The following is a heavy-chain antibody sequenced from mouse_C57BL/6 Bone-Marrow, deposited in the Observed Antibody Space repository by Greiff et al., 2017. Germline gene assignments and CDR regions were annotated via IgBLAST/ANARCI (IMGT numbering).Heavy chain of an antibody. CDR1: GYTFTSYW. CDR2: IYPSSGST. D-gene: IGHD1-1*02. V-gene: IGHV1-55*01. J-gene: IGHJ2*01. Sequence: QVQLQQPGAELVKPGASVKLSCKASGYTFTSYWINWVKQRPGQGLEWIGDIYPSSGSTNNNEKFKSKATLTVDTSSSTAYMQLSSLSSEDSAVYCCARGGYYFDFGGRGTALTVTS. CDR3: ARGGYYFDF.